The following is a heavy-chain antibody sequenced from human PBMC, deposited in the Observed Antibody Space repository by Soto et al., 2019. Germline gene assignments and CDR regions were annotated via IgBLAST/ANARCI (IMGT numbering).Heavy chain of an antibody. D-gene: IGHD2-15*01. J-gene: IGHJ3*02. CDR3: ARLGCSGGSCYNDAFDI. CDR1: GFTFSSYS. V-gene: IGHV3-21*01. Sequence: PGGSLRLSCAASGFTFSSYSMNWVRQAPGKGLEWVSSISSSSSYIYYADSVKGRFTISRDNAKNSLYLQMNSLRAEDTAVYYCARLGCSGGSCYNDAFDIWGQGTMVTVSS. CDR2: ISSSSSYI.